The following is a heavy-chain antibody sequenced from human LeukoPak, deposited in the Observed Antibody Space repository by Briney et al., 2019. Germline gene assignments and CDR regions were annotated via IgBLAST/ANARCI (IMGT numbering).Heavy chain of an antibody. CDR1: GGSISSGDYY. CDR3: AREGSGGSYYFDY. Sequence: PSETLSLTCTVSGGSISSGDYYWSWVRQPPGKGLEWIGYIYYSGSTYYNPSLKSRVTISVDTSKNQFSLKLSSVTAADTAAYYCAREGSGGSYYFDYWGQGTLVTVSS. CDR2: IYYSGST. V-gene: IGHV4-30-4*01. D-gene: IGHD2-15*01. J-gene: IGHJ4*02.